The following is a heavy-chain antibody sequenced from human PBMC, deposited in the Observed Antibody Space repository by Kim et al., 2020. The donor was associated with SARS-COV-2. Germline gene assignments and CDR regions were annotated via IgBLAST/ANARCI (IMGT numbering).Heavy chain of an antibody. D-gene: IGHD2-2*03. CDR3: AKDMDSYDGMDV. Sequence: GNTDSVKRRVTTSRDNAKNTLYMQMNSLRAEDTASYNCAKDMDSYDGMDVWGQGTTVTVSS. V-gene: IGHV3-9*01. J-gene: IGHJ6*02.